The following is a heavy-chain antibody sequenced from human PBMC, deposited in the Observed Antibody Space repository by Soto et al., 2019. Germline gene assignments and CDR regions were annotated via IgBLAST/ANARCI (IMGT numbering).Heavy chain of an antibody. V-gene: IGHV1-2*02. CDR2: IGPESGAT. CDR1: GYTFTGHY. J-gene: IGHJ4*02. CDR3: GRGRSGQIVVFY. D-gene: IGHD1-26*01. Sequence: GXSVKVSCKASGYTFTGHYIHWVRQAPEQGPEWMGEIGPESGATRYAQRFQGRVTMTRDMSITTVYMELNNLSPDDTAVYYCGRGRSGQIVVFYWGQGTQVTVSS.